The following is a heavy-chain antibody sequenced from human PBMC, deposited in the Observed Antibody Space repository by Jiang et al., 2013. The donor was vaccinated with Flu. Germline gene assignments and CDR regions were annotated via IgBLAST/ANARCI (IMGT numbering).Heavy chain of an antibody. CDR1: GFSLSTSGMC. J-gene: IGHJ4*02. Sequence: PTQTLTLTCTFSGFSLSTSGMCVSWIRQPPGKALEWLARIDWDDDKYYSTSLKTRLTISKDTSKNQVVLTMTNMDPVDTATYYCARTTKLRYRGAACYFDYWGQGTLVTVSS. V-gene: IGHV2-70*11. D-gene: IGHD5-12*01. CDR3: ARTTKLRYRGAACYFDY. CDR2: IDWDDDK.